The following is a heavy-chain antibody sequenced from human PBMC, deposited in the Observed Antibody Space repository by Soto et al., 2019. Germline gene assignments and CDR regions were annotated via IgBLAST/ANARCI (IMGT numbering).Heavy chain of an antibody. CDR1: GYTFTSHD. V-gene: IGHV1-8*01. J-gene: IGHJ3*02. CDR3: GRRFAYPFDI. Sequence: ASVKVSCKASGYTFTSHDINWVRQATGQGLEWMGWIKPNSGNTGYAQKFQGRVTMTRNTSISTAYMEMYSLRSEDTAVYYCGRRFAYPFDIWGQGTMVTVSS. CDR2: IKPNSGNT. D-gene: IGHD3-10*01.